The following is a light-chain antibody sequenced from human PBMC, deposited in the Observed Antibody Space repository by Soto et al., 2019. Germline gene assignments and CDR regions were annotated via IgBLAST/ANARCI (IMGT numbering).Light chain of an antibody. J-gene: IGLJ1*01. CDR2: DVS. Sequence: SALTEPASVSGSPGQSITISCTGTSSDVGGYNYVSWYQQHPGKAPKLMIYDVSNRPSGVSNRFSGSKSGNTASLTISGLQAEDEADYYCSSYTSSSTPHYVFGTGTKLTVL. CDR1: SSDVGGYNY. CDR3: SSYTSSSTPHYV. V-gene: IGLV2-14*01.